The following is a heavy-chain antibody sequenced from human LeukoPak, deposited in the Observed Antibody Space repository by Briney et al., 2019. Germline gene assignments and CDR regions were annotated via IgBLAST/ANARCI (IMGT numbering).Heavy chain of an antibody. CDR3: ARVGSYSSGALDY. J-gene: IGHJ4*02. D-gene: IGHD1-26*01. Sequence: GGSLRLSCAASGFTFSSYAMSWLRQAPGKGLEWVSVIYSGGSTYYADSVKGRFTISRDNSKNTLYLQMNSLRAEDTAVYYCARVGSYSSGALDYWGQGTLVTVSS. CDR1: GFTFSSYA. CDR2: IYSGGST. V-gene: IGHV3-53*01.